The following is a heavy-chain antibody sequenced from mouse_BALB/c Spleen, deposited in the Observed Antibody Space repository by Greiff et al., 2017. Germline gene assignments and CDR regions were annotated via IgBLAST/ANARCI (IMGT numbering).Heavy chain of an antibody. D-gene: IGHD2-4*01. J-gene: IGHJ3*01. Sequence: EVKLVESGGGLVKPGGSLKLSCAASGFTFSDYYMYWVRQTPEKRLEWVATISDGGSYTYYPDSVKGRFTISRDNAKNNLYLQMSSLKSEDTAMYYCARGGIYYEAWFAYWGQGTLVTVSA. CDR3: ARGGIYYEAWFAY. V-gene: IGHV5-4*02. CDR2: ISDGGSYT. CDR1: GFTFSDYY.